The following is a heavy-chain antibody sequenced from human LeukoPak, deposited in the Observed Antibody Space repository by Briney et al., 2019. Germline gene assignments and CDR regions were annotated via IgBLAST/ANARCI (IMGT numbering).Heavy chain of an antibody. D-gene: IGHD4-17*01. J-gene: IGHJ4*02. CDR1: GFTFSSYA. Sequence: HTGGSLRLSCAASGFTFSSYAMSWVRQAPGKGLEWVSAISGSCGSTYYADSVKGRFTISRDNSKITLYLQMNSLRAEDTAVYYCAKFLYGDYPRNDYWGQGTLVTVSS. V-gene: IGHV3-23*01. CDR3: AKFLYGDYPRNDY. CDR2: ISGSCGST.